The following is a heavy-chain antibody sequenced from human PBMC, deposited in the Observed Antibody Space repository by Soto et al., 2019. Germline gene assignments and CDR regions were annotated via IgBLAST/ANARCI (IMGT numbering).Heavy chain of an antibody. CDR1: GFTFSSYA. V-gene: IGHV3-23*01. J-gene: IGHJ4*02. CDR2: ISGSGGST. Sequence: GGSLRLSCAASGFTFSSYAMSWVRQAPGKGLEWVSAISGSGGSTYYADSVKGRFTISRDNSKNTLYLQMNSLRAEDTAVYYCAKDRYYYDSSGYYFDYWGQGTLVTVSS. CDR3: AKDRYYYDSSGYYFDY. D-gene: IGHD3-22*01.